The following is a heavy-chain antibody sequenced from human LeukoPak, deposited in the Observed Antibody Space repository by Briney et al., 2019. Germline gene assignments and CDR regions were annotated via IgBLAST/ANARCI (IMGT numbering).Heavy chain of an antibody. CDR2: IDQEGRDI. J-gene: IGHJ4*02. Sequence: PGGSLRLSCAASGFTLSSYWMSWVRQAQGKGLEWLAYIDQEGRDISYLDSVKGRFTIARDNAKNSLILQMNSLRAEDTAVYYCARGPGRSGCNCWGQGTLVTVSS. V-gene: IGHV3-7*01. CDR1: GFTLSSYW. CDR3: ARGPGRSGCNC. D-gene: IGHD3-10*01.